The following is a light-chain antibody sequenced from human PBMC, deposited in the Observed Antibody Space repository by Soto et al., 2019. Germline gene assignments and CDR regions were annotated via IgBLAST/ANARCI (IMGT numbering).Light chain of an antibody. V-gene: IGKV1-5*03. J-gene: IGKJ1*01. Sequence: IHITLSPSTLPSRVGHRVSITCRVSQSISWWLAWYQMKPGKAPKLLIYKASTLESGVPSRFSGSGSGTEFTLTISSLQPDDFAVYYCHQYNSNLPYMFGQGTKVDI. CDR1: QSISWW. CDR2: KAS. CDR3: HQYNSNLPYM.